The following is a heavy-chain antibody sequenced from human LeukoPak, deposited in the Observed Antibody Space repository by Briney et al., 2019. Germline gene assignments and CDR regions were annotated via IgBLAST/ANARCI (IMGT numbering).Heavy chain of an antibody. J-gene: IGHJ4*02. V-gene: IGHV4-39*01. CDR1: GGSISSSSYY. Sequence: PSETLSLTCTVSGGSISSSSYYWGWIRQPPGKGLEWIGSVYYSGSTYYNPSLKSRATISVDTSKNQFSLKLSSVTAADTAVYYCARAGLETYYGKSYFDYWGQGTLVTVSS. D-gene: IGHD3-10*01. CDR3: ARAGLETYYGKSYFDY. CDR2: VYYSGST.